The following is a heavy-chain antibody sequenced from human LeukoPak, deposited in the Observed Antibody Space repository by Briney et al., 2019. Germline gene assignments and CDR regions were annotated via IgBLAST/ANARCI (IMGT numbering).Heavy chain of an antibody. CDR2: LNPNSGDT. CDR3: ARGRNIEMTTMSGGSDY. D-gene: IGHD5-24*01. Sequence: ASVKVSCKASGYTFTDYYMHWVRQAPGQGLEWMGWLNPNSGDTNYAQKFQGRVSMTRDTSISTAYMDLSDLRSDDTAVYYCARGRNIEMTTMSGGSDYWGQGTLSPSPQ. CDR1: GYTFTDYY. V-gene: IGHV1-2*02. J-gene: IGHJ4*02.